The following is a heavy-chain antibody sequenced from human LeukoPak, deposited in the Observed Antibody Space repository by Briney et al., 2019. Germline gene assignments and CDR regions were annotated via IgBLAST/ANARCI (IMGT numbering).Heavy chain of an antibody. V-gene: IGHV1-2*02. J-gene: IGHJ4*02. Sequence: ASVKVSCKASGYTFTGYYMHWVRQAPGQGLEWMGWINPNSGGTNYAQKLQGRVTMTTDTSTSTAYMELRSLRSDDTAVYYCARDGRSGYDSLDYWGQGTLVTVSS. CDR1: GYTFTGYY. CDR2: INPNSGGT. CDR3: ARDGRSGYDSLDY. D-gene: IGHD5-12*01.